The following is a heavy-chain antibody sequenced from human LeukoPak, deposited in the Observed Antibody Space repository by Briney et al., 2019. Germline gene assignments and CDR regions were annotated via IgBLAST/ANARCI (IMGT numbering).Heavy chain of an antibody. CDR1: GFTFSGFA. CDR3: AKDGDIVATITNYYYGMDV. CDR2: ISNDGSNE. Sequence: PGGSLRLSCAASGFTFSGFAMYWVRQAPGKGLEWVAVISNDGSNEYYADSVKGRFTISRDNSKNTLYLQMNSLRAEDTAVYYCAKDGDIVATITNYYYGMDVWGQGTTVTVSS. V-gene: IGHV3-30-3*01. J-gene: IGHJ6*02. D-gene: IGHD5-12*01.